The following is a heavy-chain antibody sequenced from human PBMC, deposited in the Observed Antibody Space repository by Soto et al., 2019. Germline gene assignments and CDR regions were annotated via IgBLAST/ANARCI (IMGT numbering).Heavy chain of an antibody. J-gene: IGHJ5*02. CDR1: GFTFSSYG. Sequence: QVQLVESGGGVVQPGRSLRLSCAASGFTFSSYGMHWVRQAPGKGLEWGAVIWYDGSNKYYADSVKGRFTISRDNSKNTLYLQMNSLGAEDTAVYYCAKDPVAYGDTRRRWFDPWGQGTLVTVSS. CDR3: AKDPVAYGDTRRRWFDP. CDR2: IWYDGSNK. D-gene: IGHD4-17*01. V-gene: IGHV3-33*06.